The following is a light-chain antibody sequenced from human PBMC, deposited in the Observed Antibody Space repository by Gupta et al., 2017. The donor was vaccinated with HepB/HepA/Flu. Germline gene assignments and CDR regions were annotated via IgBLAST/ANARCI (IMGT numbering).Light chain of an antibody. V-gene: IGLV1-40*01. CDR2: NNS. CDR3: QSYDSSLSAYV. Sequence: QSVLTLPPSVSGAPGQRVTISCTGSSSNIGAGYDVHWYQQLPGTAPKLLVYNNSNRPSGVPDRFSGSKSGTSGSLAITGLQAEDEADYYCQSYDSSLSAYVFGGGTKVTVL. J-gene: IGLJ1*01. CDR1: SSNIGAGYD.